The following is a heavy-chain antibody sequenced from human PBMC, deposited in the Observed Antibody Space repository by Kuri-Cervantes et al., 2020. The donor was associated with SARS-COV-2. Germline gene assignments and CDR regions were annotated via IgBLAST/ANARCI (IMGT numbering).Heavy chain of an antibody. V-gene: IGHV4-39*01. CDR1: GGSISSSSYY. D-gene: IGHD3-22*01. CDR3: ATHPKGLRIVVVNWFDP. CDR2: NYYSGVT. J-gene: IGHJ5*02. Sequence: ESLKISCTVSGGSISSSSYYWAWVRQSPGKGLEWIGTNYYSGVTYYSPSLKSRVTISVDTSKNQFSLNLRSVTVADTGVYYCATHPKGLRIVVVNWFDPWGPGTLVTVSS.